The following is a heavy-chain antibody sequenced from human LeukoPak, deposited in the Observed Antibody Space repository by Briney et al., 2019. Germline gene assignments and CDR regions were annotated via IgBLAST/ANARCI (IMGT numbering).Heavy chain of an antibody. CDR2: ISYDGSNK. J-gene: IGHJ5*02. CDR3: AKDTSGWYVNNWFDP. V-gene: IGHV3-30-3*01. CDR1: GFTFSSYA. Sequence: GGSLRLSCAASGFTFSSYAMHWVRQAPGKGLEWVAVISYDGSNKYYADSVKGRFTISRDNSKNTLYLQMNSLRVEDTAVYYCAKDTSGWYVNNWFDPWGQGTLVTVSS. D-gene: IGHD6-19*01.